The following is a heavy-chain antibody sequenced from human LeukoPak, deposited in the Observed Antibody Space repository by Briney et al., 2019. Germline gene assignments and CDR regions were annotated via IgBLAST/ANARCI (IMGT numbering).Heavy chain of an antibody. CDR1: GFTFRSYG. V-gene: IGHV3-33*01. D-gene: IGHD5-18*01. CDR2: IRFDGTSQ. Sequence: GGSLRVSCAASGFTFRSYGMHCVRQAPGKGLEWVAVIRFDGTSQYYADSVKGRFTISRDNSKNTLSLQMNSLRAEDTAVYYCARGGYTYGFFHYWGQGTLVTVSS. CDR3: ARGGYTYGFFHY. J-gene: IGHJ4*02.